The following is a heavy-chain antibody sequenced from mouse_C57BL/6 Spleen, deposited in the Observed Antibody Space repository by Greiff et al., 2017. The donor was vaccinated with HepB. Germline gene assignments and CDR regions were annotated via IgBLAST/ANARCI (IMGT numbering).Heavy chain of an antibody. Sequence: QVQLQQPGAELVKPGASVKMSCKASGYTFTSYWITWVKQRPGQGLEWIGDIYPGSGSTNYNEKFKSKATLTVDTSSSTAYMQLSSLTSEDSAVYDCARGDVTGTDWFAYWGQGTLVTVSA. CDR2: IYPGSGST. J-gene: IGHJ3*01. CDR1: GYTFTSYW. CDR3: ARGDVTGTDWFAY. D-gene: IGHD4-1*01. V-gene: IGHV1-55*01.